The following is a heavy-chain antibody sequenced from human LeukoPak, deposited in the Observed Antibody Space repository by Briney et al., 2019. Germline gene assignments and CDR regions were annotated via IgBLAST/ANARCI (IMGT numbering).Heavy chain of an antibody. Sequence: GRSLRLSCIASGFTFSSYGMHWVRQAPGKGLEWVSSITGNGVTAYYADSVRGRFTVSTDSSKSTLYLQMNSLRAEDTAIYYCAKSPGYWTHDYWGQGILVTVSS. D-gene: IGHD1-1*01. V-gene: IGHV3-23*01. CDR2: ITGNGVTA. J-gene: IGHJ4*02. CDR3: AKSPGYWTHDY. CDR1: GFTFSSYG.